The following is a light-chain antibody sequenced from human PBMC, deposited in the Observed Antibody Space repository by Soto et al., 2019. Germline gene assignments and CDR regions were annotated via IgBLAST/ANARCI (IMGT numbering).Light chain of an antibody. V-gene: IGLV3-21*04. CDR2: YDY. CDR3: QAWDSSSDYV. Sequence: SYELTQPPSVSVAPGKTATITCGGNSIGTKSVHWYQQKPGQAPILVIYYDYNRPSGIPTRFSGSNSGNTATLTISRVEAEDEADYYCQAWDSSSDYVFGTGTKLIVL. CDR1: SIGTKS. J-gene: IGLJ1*01.